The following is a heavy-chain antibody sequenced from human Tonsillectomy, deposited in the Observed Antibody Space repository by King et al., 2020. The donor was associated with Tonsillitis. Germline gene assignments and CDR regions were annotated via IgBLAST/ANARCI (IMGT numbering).Heavy chain of an antibody. CDR1: GGSISSGGYS. V-gene: IGHV4-30-4*07. J-gene: IGHJ3*01. Sequence: QLQESGPGLVKPSQTLSLTCAVSGGSISSGGYSWSWIRQPPGKGLEWIGYISYSGCTYYNPSLKSRVTTYLDTSKNHFSLNLSSVTAADTAVYYCARADYGHDAFDVWGQGTLVTVSS. CDR3: ARADYGHDAFDV. D-gene: IGHD4-17*01. CDR2: ISYSGCT.